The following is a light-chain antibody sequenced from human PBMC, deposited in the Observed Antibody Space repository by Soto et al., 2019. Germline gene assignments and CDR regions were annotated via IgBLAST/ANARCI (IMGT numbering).Light chain of an antibody. CDR1: QTVTSGY. J-gene: IGKJ1*01. Sequence: EIVLTQSPDTLSLSPGERATLSCRASQTVTSGYLAWYQQKPGQAPSLLIYGVSTGATAIPDRFSGSGSGTDFTLSISRLEPEDFAVYFCQVYGSSSKTFGQGTRVELK. CDR2: GVS. CDR3: QVYGSSSKT. V-gene: IGKV3-20*01.